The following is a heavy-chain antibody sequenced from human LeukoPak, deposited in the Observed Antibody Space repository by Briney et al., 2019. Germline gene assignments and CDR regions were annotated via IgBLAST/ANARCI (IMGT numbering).Heavy chain of an antibody. D-gene: IGHD2-8*02. CDR3: TRVQAGRSGLMDV. Sequence: GGSLRLSCAASGFTFRTYWMHWVRQAPGKGLLWVSRINTDGSGTIYADSAKGRFTISRDNARNTLYLQMNSLTAEDTALYYCTRVQAGRSGLMDVWGRGTTVTVSS. CDR1: GFTFRTYW. V-gene: IGHV3-74*01. CDR2: INTDGSGT. J-gene: IGHJ6*02.